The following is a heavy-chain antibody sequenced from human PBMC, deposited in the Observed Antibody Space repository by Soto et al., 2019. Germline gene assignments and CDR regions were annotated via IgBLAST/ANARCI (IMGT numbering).Heavy chain of an antibody. CDR3: AKDPEWELPKYYFDY. J-gene: IGHJ4*02. CDR1: GITFRNYA. CDR2: ISGSGGST. Sequence: PGGSLRLSCAASGITFRNYAMSWVRQAPGKGLEWVSTISGSGGSTYYADSVKGRFTISRDNSKNTLYLQMNSLRAEDTAVYYCAKDPEWELPKYYFDYGAREPWSPSPQ. V-gene: IGHV3-23*01. D-gene: IGHD1-26*01.